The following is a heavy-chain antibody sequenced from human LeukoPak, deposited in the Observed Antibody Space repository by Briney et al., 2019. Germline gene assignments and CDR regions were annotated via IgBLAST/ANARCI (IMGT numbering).Heavy chain of an antibody. D-gene: IGHD6-19*01. J-gene: IGHJ4*02. V-gene: IGHV4-61*02. CDR3: ARGGSGWFECDY. CDR1: GGSITSSSYY. CDR2: IYTSGSI. Sequence: PSETLSLTCTVSGGSITSSSYYWSWIRQAGGKGLEWIGRIYTSGSINYNPSLKSRVTISEDTSKNQFSLKLSSVTAADTAVYYCARGGSGWFECDYWGQGTLVTVSS.